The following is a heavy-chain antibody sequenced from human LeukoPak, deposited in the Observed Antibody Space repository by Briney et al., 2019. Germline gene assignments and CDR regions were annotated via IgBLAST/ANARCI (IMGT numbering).Heavy chain of an antibody. CDR3: AKERLDYYDTSGPDY. Sequence: GGSLRLSCAASGFTFSSSAMHWVRQAPGKGLEWVAFIRYDGSNKYYADSVKGRFTISRDNSKNTLYLQMNSLRAEDTAVYYCAKERLDYYDTSGPDYWGQGTLVTVSS. CDR2: IRYDGSNK. D-gene: IGHD3-22*01. CDR1: GFTFSSSA. J-gene: IGHJ4*02. V-gene: IGHV3-30*02.